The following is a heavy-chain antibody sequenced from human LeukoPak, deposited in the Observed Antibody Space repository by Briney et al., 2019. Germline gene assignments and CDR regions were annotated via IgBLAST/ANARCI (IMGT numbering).Heavy chain of an antibody. Sequence: SETLSLTCTVSGGSISSSSYYWSWIRQPPGKGLEWIGYIYYSGSTNYNPSLKSRVTISVDTSKNQFSLKLSSVTAADTAVYYCARSVWLQQEDWYFDLWGRGTLVTVSS. CDR1: GGSISSSSYY. CDR2: IYYSGST. D-gene: IGHD5-24*01. V-gene: IGHV4-61*01. J-gene: IGHJ2*01. CDR3: ARSVWLQQEDWYFDL.